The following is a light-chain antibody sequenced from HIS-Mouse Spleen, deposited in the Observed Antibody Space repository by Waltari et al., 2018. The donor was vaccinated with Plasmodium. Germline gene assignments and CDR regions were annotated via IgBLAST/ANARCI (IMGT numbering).Light chain of an antibody. CDR3: QQSYSTPPT. J-gene: IGKJ1*01. V-gene: IGKV1-39*01. Sequence: DIQMTQSPSSLSASVGDRVTITCRASQSIISYLNWYQQKPGKAPKLLIYAASSLQSGVPSRFSGSGSGTDFTLTISRLQPEDFATYYCQQSYSTPPTFGQGTKVEIK. CDR1: QSIISY. CDR2: AAS.